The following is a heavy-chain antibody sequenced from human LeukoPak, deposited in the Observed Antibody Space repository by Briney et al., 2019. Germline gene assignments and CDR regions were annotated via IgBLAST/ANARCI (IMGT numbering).Heavy chain of an antibody. J-gene: IGHJ5*02. Sequence: PGGSLRLSCAASGFSFRYYAMSWVRQAPGKGLEWVSAISDSGGSTYYADSVKGRFTVSRDNSKNTLYLQMNSLKTEDTAVYYCTTTIVGVTTWFDPWGQGTLVTVSS. V-gene: IGHV3-23*01. D-gene: IGHD1-26*01. CDR2: ISDSGGST. CDR1: GFSFRYYA. CDR3: TTTIVGVTTWFDP.